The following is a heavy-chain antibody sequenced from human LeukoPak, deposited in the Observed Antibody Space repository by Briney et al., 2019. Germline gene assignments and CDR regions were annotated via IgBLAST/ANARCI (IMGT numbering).Heavy chain of an antibody. Sequence: LRLSCLVSGFTFSKFWMSWVRQAPGRGLEWVANIHPEGNEKYHVESVKGRFTISRDNAKNLLFLQMNGLRVEDTAVYYCARGDDFSGDHWGQGTLVTVSS. J-gene: IGHJ4*02. D-gene: IGHD1-1*01. CDR1: GFTFSKFW. CDR3: ARGDDFSGDH. V-gene: IGHV3-7*04. CDR2: IHPEGNEK.